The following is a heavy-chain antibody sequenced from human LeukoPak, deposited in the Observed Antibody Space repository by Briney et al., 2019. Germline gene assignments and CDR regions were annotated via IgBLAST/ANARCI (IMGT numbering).Heavy chain of an antibody. D-gene: IGHD6-6*01. CDR1: GFTYSSYE. CDR3: ARDRLVDY. Sequence: PGGSLRLSCAASGFTYSSYEMNWVRQAPGKGLEWVSYISSSGGTIYYADSVKGRFTISRDNAKNSLYLQMNSLRAEDTAVYYCARDRLVDYWGQGTLVTVSS. V-gene: IGHV3-48*03. CDR2: ISSSGGTI. J-gene: IGHJ4*02.